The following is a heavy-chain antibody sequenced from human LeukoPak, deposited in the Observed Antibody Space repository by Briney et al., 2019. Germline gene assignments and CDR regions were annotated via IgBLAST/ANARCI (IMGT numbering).Heavy chain of an antibody. J-gene: IGHJ4*02. CDR2: ISSSGSTI. D-gene: IGHD3-9*01. Sequence: GGSLRLSCAASGFTFSSYEMNWVRQAPGKGLEWVSYISSSGSTIYYADSVKGRFTISRDNAKNSLYLQMNSLRAEDTAVYYCVRPLHYDILTGYYTVPFDYWGQGTLVTVSS. CDR1: GFTFSSYE. V-gene: IGHV3-48*03. CDR3: VRPLHYDILTGYYTVPFDY.